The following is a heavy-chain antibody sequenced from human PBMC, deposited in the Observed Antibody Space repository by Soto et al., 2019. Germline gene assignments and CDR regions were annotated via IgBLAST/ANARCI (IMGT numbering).Heavy chain of an antibody. V-gene: IGHV3-23*01. Sequence: EVQLLESGGGLVQPGGSLRLSCAASGFTFSSYAMSWVRQAPGKGLEWVSAISGSGGSTYYADSVKGRFTISRDNSKNTLYLQMNSLRAEDTAVYYCAKDMEPVLRFLEWLLYGMDVWGQGTTVTVSS. CDR1: GFTFSSYA. CDR2: ISGSGGST. D-gene: IGHD3-3*01. CDR3: AKDMEPVLRFLEWLLYGMDV. J-gene: IGHJ6*02.